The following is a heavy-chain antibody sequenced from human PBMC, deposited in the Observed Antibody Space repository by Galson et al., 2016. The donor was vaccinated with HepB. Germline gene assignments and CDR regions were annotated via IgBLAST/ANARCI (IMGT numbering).Heavy chain of an antibody. CDR3: ARSRDTAMAVDY. Sequence: QSGAEVKKPGDSLKISCKGSGYSFTNYWIGWVRQMPGKGLEWMGIIYPGDSDTRYSPPFQGQVTISADESISTAYLQWSSLKASDTAMYYCARSRDTAMAVDYWGQGTLVTVSA. CDR1: GYSFTNYW. CDR2: IYPGDSDT. J-gene: IGHJ4*02. D-gene: IGHD5-18*01. V-gene: IGHV5-51*03.